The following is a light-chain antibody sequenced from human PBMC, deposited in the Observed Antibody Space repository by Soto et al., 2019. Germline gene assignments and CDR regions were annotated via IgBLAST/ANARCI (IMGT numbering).Light chain of an antibody. Sequence: EIVMTQSPATLSVSPGERATLSCRASQSVSSNLAWYQQKPGQAPRLLIYGASTRATGIPARFGGSGSGTEFILTISSLQSEDFEVYYCQQYHKWPLTFGGGTKVEI. CDR3: QQYHKWPLT. V-gene: IGKV3-15*01. J-gene: IGKJ4*01. CDR2: GAS. CDR1: QSVSSN.